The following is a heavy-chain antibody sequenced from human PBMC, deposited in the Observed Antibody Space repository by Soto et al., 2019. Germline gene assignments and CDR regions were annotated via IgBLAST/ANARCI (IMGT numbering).Heavy chain of an antibody. CDR2: SNPYNGHK. CDR3: VRDRLRGYYNRGFYS. V-gene: IGHV1-18*01. Sequence: QVQLLQSGAELRKPGASVKVSCQAFGYSFSYSGINWVRQAPGQGLEWMGWSNPYNGHKNYAQKFADRLTMTTDTSTSTVSMELRNLKSDDTAVYYCVRDRLRGYYNRGFYSWGQVTLVTVSS. D-gene: IGHD3-10*01. CDR1: GYSFSYSG. J-gene: IGHJ5*02.